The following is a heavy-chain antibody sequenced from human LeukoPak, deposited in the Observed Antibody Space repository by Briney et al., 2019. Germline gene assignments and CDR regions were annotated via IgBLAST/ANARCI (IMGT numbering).Heavy chain of an antibody. CDR3: ARSGIAVAVSN. CDR2: INAGNGNT. D-gene: IGHD6-19*01. Sequence: GASVKVSCKASGYTLTSYAMHWVRQAPGQRLEWMGWINAGNGNTKYSQKFQGRVTITRDTSASTAYMELSSLRSEDTAVYYCARSGIAVAVSNWGQGTLVTVSS. V-gene: IGHV1-3*01. J-gene: IGHJ4*02. CDR1: GYTLTSYA.